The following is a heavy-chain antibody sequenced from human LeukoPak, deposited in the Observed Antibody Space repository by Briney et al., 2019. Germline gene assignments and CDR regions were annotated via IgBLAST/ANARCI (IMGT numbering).Heavy chain of an antibody. CDR2: NRSSGNTI. V-gene: IGHV3-11*01. Sequence: PGGSPRLPCAASGIPLNDYYMSRSPQAPGQGLEGLSCNRSSGNTIYDEDIVKGQFTSSRDKANNSGYVQMNSLRAEDTAVYYCAGERMVRGVMTTDAFHSWGQGTMVTVSS. CDR3: AGERMVRGVMTTDAFHS. CDR1: GIPLNDYY. J-gene: IGHJ3*02. D-gene: IGHD3-10*01.